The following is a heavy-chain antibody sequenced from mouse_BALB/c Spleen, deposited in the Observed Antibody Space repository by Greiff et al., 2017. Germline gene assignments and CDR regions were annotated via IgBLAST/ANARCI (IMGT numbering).Heavy chain of an antibody. CDR2: IRSGSSTI. Sequence: EVKLVESGGGLVQPGGSRKLSCAASGFTFSSFGMHWVRQAPEKGLEWVAYIRSGSSTIYYADTVKGRFTISRDNPKNTLFLQMTSLRSEDTAMYDCARSYAKPTWFAYWGQGTLVTVSA. CDR1: GFTFSSFG. V-gene: IGHV5-17*02. D-gene: IGHD2-10*02. CDR3: ARSYAKPTWFAY. J-gene: IGHJ3*01.